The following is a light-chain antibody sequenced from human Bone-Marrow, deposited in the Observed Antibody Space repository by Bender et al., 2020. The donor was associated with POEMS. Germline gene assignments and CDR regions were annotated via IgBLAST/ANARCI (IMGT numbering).Light chain of an antibody. CDR3: CSYAGGSTYV. CDR2: EDS. V-gene: IGLV2-23*01. CDR1: SNDVGSYNL. Sequence: QSALTQPASVSGSPGQSITISCTGTSNDVGSYNLVSWYQQRPDKAPKLLIHEDSKRALGVSSRVSGSKSGNTASLTISGLRAEDEADYYCCSYAGGSTYVFGTGTKVTVL. J-gene: IGLJ1*01.